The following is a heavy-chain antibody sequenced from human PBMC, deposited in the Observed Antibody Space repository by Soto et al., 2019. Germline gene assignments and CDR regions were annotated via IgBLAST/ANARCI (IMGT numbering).Heavy chain of an antibody. D-gene: IGHD3-22*01. Sequence: PSETLSLTCTGSGGSISSYYWSWIRQPPGKGLEWIGYIYYSGSTNYNPSLKSRVTISVDTSMNQFSLKLSSVTAADTAVYYCATLYSSGYYYFDYWGQGTLVTVSS. CDR3: ATLYSSGYYYFDY. CDR1: GGSISSYY. J-gene: IGHJ4*02. CDR2: IYYSGST. V-gene: IGHV4-59*01.